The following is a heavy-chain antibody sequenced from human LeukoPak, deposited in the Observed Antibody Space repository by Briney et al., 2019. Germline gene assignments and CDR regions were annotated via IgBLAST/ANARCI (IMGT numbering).Heavy chain of an antibody. CDR1: GFSFSTYW. D-gene: IGHD6-19*01. J-gene: IGHJ4*02. CDR2: IKTDGSTT. Sequence: GGSLRLSCAASGFSFSTYWMTWVRQAPGKGLECVANIKTDGSTTYYLDSVKDRFTISRNNARSILYLQMNSLRVEDTAVYYCTRDLNHDSSGRGQGTLVTVSS. CDR3: TRDLNHDSSG. V-gene: IGHV3-7*01.